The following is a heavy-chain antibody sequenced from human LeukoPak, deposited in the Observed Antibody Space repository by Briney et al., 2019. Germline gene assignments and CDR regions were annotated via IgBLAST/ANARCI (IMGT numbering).Heavy chain of an antibody. CDR1: GYTFTSYD. D-gene: IGHD6-19*01. V-gene: IGHV1-8*03. CDR2: MNPNSGNT. J-gene: IGHJ3*02. CDR3: ARERDGGWYRDLSAFDI. Sequence: GASVKVSCKASGYTFTSYDINWVRQATGQGLEWMGWMNPNSGNTGYAQKFQGRVTITRNTSISTAYMELSSLRSEDTAVYYCARERDGGWYRDLSAFDIWGQGTMVTVSS.